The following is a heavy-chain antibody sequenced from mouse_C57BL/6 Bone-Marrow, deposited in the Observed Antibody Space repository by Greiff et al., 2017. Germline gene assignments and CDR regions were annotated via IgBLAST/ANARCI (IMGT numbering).Heavy chain of an antibody. CDR3: AREGYYGNYAMDY. CDR1: GYTFTSYG. J-gene: IGHJ4*01. D-gene: IGHD1-1*01. Sequence: QVQLQQSGAELARPGASVKLSCKASGYTFTSYGISWVKQRTGQGLEWIGEIYPRSGTTYYNEKFKGKATLTADKSSSTAYMELRSLTSEDSAVYFCAREGYYGNYAMDYWGQGTSVTVSS. CDR2: IYPRSGTT. V-gene: IGHV1-81*01.